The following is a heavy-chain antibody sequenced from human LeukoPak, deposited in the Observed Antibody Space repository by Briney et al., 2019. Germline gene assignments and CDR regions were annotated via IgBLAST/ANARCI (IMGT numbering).Heavy chain of an antibody. J-gene: IGHJ5*02. CDR1: GFTFDDYA. CDR3: ARDAKPSSSWYSWFDP. V-gene: IGHV3-43*02. D-gene: IGHD6-13*01. Sequence: GGSLRLSCAASGFTFDDYAIHWVRQAPGKGLEWVSLISGDGSSIYYADSVKGRFAISRDNSKNSLSLQMNSLRTEDTALYYCARDAKPSSSWYSWFDPWGQGTLFSVSS. CDR2: ISGDGSSI.